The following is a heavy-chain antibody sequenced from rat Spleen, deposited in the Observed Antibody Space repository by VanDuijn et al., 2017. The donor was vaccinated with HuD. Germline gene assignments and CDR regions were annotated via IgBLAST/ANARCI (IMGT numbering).Heavy chain of an antibody. V-gene: IGHV2-13*01. D-gene: IGHD1-4*01. J-gene: IGHJ2*01. CDR3: VRERVPGFAFYFDY. Sequence: QVQLKESGPGLVQSSQTLSLTCTVSGFSLRNYGVIWVRQPPGKGLEWMGVIWGNGNTNYNSALKSRLSISRDTSKSQVYLKMNSLQTEDTAIYFCVRERVPGFAFYFDYWGQGVMVTVSS. CDR1: GFSLRNYG. CDR2: IWGNGNT.